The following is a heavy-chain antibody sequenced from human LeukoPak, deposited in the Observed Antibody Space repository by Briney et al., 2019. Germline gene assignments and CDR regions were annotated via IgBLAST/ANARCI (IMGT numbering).Heavy chain of an antibody. CDR3: ARGESGDSTCTAD. Sequence: GGSLRLSCAAYGFTVSSRYIGWVRQPPGKGLGSVPVIHGDGSTYYAGCVKGRFTISIDNSHNTLKCQMKGLRAEETVVYYWARGESGDSTCTADWGQRTPPSVSS. D-gene: IGHD2-21*01. CDR1: GFTVSSRY. V-gene: IGHV3-53*01. CDR2: IHGDGST. J-gene: IGHJ1*01.